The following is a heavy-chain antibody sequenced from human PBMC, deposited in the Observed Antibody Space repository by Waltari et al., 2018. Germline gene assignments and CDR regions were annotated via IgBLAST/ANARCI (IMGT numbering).Heavy chain of an antibody. CDR3: ARDLHYYDSSGPTAWGY. Sequence: QVQLVQSGAEVKKPGSSVKVSCKASGGTFSSYAIRWVRQATGQGLDWMGGIIPIFGTANYAQKFQGRVTITADKSTSTAYMELSSLRSEDTAVYYCARDLHYYDSSGPTAWGYWGQGTLVTVSS. J-gene: IGHJ4*02. V-gene: IGHV1-69*14. CDR2: IIPIFGTA. CDR1: GGTFSSYA. D-gene: IGHD3-22*01.